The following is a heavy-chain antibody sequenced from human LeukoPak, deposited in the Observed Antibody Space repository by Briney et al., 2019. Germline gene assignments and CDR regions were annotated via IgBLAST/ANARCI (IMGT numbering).Heavy chain of an antibody. CDR1: GGSISTYY. D-gene: IGHD5-12*01. Sequence: KSSETLSLTCTVSGGSISTYYWSWIRQPPGKGLEWIGSIYHSGSTYYNPSLKSRVTISVDTSKNQFSLKLSSVTAADTAVYYCASEVATSRGVDYWGQGTLVTVSS. V-gene: IGHV4-59*12. J-gene: IGHJ4*02. CDR3: ASEVATSRGVDY. CDR2: IYHSGST.